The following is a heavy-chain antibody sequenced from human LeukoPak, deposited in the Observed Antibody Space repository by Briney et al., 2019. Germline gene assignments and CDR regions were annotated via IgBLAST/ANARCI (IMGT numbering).Heavy chain of an antibody. CDR2: ISSSSGYI. D-gene: IGHD2-2*01. Sequence: GGSLRLSCAASGFTFSSYTMNWVRQAPGKGLEWVSSISSSSGYIYYADSVKGRFTISRDNAKNSLYLQLNSLRAEDTAVYYCVNDCSSSSCYDYWGQGALVTVSS. J-gene: IGHJ4*02. V-gene: IGHV3-21*01. CDR3: VNDCSSSSCYDY. CDR1: GFTFSSYT.